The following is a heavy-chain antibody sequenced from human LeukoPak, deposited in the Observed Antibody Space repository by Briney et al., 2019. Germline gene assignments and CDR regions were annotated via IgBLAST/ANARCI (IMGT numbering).Heavy chain of an antibody. Sequence: GGSLRLSCAASGFTVSSNYMSWVRQAPGKGLDWVSVIYSSGSTFYADSVKGRFTISRDNSKNTLSLQMNSLRAEDTAVYYCARDILTGYYNDWGQGTLVTVSS. CDR2: IYSSGST. CDR1: GFTVSSNY. CDR3: ARDILTGYYND. J-gene: IGHJ4*02. V-gene: IGHV3-66*01. D-gene: IGHD3-9*01.